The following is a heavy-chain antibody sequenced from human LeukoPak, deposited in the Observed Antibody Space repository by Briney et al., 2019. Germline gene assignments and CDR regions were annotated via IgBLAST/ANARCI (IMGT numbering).Heavy chain of an antibody. J-gene: IGHJ3*02. Sequence: GGSLRLSCAASGFTFSSYSMNWVRQAPGKGLEWVSSISSSSSYIYYADSVKGRFTISRDNAKNSLYLQMNSLRAEDTAVYYCARDYEHCSSTSCYMGHAFDIWGQGTMVTVSS. CDR3: ARDYEHCSSTSCYMGHAFDI. CDR2: ISSSSSYI. V-gene: IGHV3-21*01. D-gene: IGHD2-2*02. CDR1: GFTFSSYS.